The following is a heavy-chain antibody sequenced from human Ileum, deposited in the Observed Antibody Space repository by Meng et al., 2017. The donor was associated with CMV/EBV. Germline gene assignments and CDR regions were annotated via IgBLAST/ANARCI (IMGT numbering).Heavy chain of an antibody. D-gene: IGHD1-1*01. V-gene: IGHV3-74*01. CDR3: ARGTRYLDY. Sequence: GESLKISCAASGFTFSSYWMHWVRQAPGKGLVWVSRINSDGSSTSYADSVKGRFTISRDNAKNTLYLQMNSLRAEDTAVYYCARGTRYLDYWGQGTLVTVSS. CDR1: GFTFSSYW. J-gene: IGHJ4*02. CDR2: INSDGSST.